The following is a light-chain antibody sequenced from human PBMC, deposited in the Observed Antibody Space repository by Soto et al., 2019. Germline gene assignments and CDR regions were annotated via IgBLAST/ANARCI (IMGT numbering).Light chain of an antibody. CDR2: AAS. Sequence: DIQMTQSRSTLSASVGDRVTITCRASQSISSYLNWYQQKPGKAPKLLIYAASSLQSGVPSRFSGSGSGTDFTLTISSLQPEDFATYYCQQSYDTPWTFGQGTKVDIK. V-gene: IGKV1-39*01. CDR1: QSISSY. J-gene: IGKJ1*01. CDR3: QQSYDTPWT.